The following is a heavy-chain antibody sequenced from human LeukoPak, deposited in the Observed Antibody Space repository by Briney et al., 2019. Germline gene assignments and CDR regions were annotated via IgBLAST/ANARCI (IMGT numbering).Heavy chain of an antibody. CDR3: ARMGPHFINGDYGY. J-gene: IGHJ4*02. CDR2: IIPIFGTA. V-gene: IGHV1-69*05. Sequence: GASVKVSCKASGGTFSSYAISWVRQAPGQGLEWMGGIIPIFGTANYAQKFQGRVTITTDESTSTAYMELSSLRSEDTAVYYCARMGPHFINGDYGYWGQGTLVTVSS. D-gene: IGHD4-17*01. CDR1: GGTFSSYA.